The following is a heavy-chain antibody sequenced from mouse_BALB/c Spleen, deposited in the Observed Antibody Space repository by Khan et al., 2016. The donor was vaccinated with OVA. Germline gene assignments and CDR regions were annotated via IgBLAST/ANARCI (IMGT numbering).Heavy chain of an antibody. CDR2: IWGDGST. V-gene: IGHV2-3*01. CDR1: GFSLTSFG. J-gene: IGHJ4*01. D-gene: IGHD1-1*01. Sequence: QVQLKESGPGLVVPSQSLSITCTVSGFSLTSFGVNWVRQPPGKGLEWLGVIWGDGSTNYHSTLKSRLIVSKDNSKSQVFLKLISLQTDDTATYYCAKFTPDYYSMDYWGQGTSVTVSS. CDR3: AKFTPDYYSMDY.